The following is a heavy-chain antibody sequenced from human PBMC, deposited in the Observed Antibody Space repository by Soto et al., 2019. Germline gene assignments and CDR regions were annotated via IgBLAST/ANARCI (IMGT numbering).Heavy chain of an antibody. J-gene: IGHJ6*04. CDR3: ASLERLWELSNRRIHPSHYYYGMAV. D-gene: IGHD3-16*02. CDR2: INHSGST. CDR1: GLSFSSYY. Sequence: PAGTLTLTCAVYGLSFSSYYLSWVRQPPGKGLELIGEINHSGSTNYNPSLESRVTISVDTSKNQFSLKLSSVTAADTAVYYCASLERLWELSNRRIHPSHYYYGMAVWGKGTRVPVS. V-gene: IGHV4-34*01.